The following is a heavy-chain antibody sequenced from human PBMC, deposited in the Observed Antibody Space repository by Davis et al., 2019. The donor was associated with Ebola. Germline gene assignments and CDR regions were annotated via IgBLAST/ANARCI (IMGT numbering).Heavy chain of an antibody. J-gene: IGHJ2*01. CDR1: GGDFSGYG. V-gene: IGHV1-69*11. CDR3: AREVRSPYWHFDL. Sequence: SVKVSCMVSGGDFSGYGFSWVRQAPGQGPEWVGRSIPLLNAANYAQRFQGRVTISADHSSGTIFMEMNSLTSDDTAMYYCAREVRSPYWHFDLWGRGSLITVSS. CDR2: SIPLLNAA. D-gene: IGHD3-10*01.